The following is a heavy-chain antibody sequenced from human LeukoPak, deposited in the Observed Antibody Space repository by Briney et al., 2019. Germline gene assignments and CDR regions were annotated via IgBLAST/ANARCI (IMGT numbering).Heavy chain of an antibody. CDR1: GFTFSTYW. CDR2: INQDGTEK. J-gene: IGHJ4*02. D-gene: IGHD1-26*01. CDR3: ARNMGEY. Sequence: GGSLTLSCAASGFTFSTYWMTWVRQAPGKGLEWVANINQDGTEKNYVDTVKGRFTISRDNAKNSLYLQMNSLRAEDTAVYYCARNMGEYWRQGTLVTVSS. V-gene: IGHV3-7*04.